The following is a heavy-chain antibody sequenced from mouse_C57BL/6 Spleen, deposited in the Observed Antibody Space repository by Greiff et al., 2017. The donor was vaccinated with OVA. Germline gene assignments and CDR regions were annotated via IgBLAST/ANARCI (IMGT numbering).Heavy chain of an antibody. CDR1: GFNITNSY. CDR3: SRGSGTCCYCDD. V-gene: IGHV14-3*01. J-gene: IGHJ1*03. D-gene: IGHD3-3*01. CDR2: IDPANGNT. Sequence: VQLQQSVAELVRPGASVKLSCTASGFNITNSYMHWVKQRPEQGLEWIGRIDPANGNTKYAPKFKGKATITADTSSNPAYMQLSSLTSEDTAIDDCSRGSGTCCYCDDWGTGTTVTVSS.